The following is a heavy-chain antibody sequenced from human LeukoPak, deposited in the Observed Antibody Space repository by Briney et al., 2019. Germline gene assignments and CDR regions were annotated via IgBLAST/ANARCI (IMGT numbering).Heavy chain of an antibody. D-gene: IGHD4-17*01. CDR2: IYYSGST. V-gene: IGHV4-59*01. CDR3: ARGKNGYGEIIDY. J-gene: IGHJ4*02. Sequence: PSETLSLTCTVSGGSISSYYWSWIRQPPGKGLEWIGYIYYSGSTNYNPSLKSRVTISVDTSKNQFSLKLSSVTAADTAVYYCARGKNGYGEIIDYWGQGTLVTVSS. CDR1: GGSISSYY.